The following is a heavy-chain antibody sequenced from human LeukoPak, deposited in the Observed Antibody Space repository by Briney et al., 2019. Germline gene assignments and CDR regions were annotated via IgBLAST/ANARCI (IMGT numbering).Heavy chain of an antibody. J-gene: IGHJ4*02. CDR1: GFTFSTYG. D-gene: IGHD3/OR15-3a*01. Sequence: RSLRLSCGASGFTFSTYGMHLVRQAPGKGLEWVAVIWYDGTIKHYADSVKGRFTISRDNSRDTLYLQMNSLRAEDTAVYYCARAVGPFDFWGQGTLVTVSS. CDR3: ARAVGPFDF. V-gene: IGHV3-33*01. CDR2: IWYDGTIK.